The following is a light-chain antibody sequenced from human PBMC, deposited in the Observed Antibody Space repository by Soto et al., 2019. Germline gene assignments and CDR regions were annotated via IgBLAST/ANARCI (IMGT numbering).Light chain of an antibody. CDR2: DVS. CDR3: SSYTSSSTLAV. J-gene: IGLJ1*01. Sequence: QSVLTQPASVSGSPGQSITISCTGTSSDVGGYNYVSWYQQHPGKAPKLMIHDVSNRPSGVSNRFSGSKSGNTASLTISGLQAEDEADYYCSSYTSSSTLAVFGTGTKVTVL. V-gene: IGLV2-14*01. CDR1: SSDVGGYNY.